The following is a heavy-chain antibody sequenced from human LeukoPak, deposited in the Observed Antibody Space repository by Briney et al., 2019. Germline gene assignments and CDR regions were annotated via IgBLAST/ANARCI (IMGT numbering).Heavy chain of an antibody. CDR3: AKRGVVIRVILVGFHKEAYYFDS. J-gene: IGHJ4*02. V-gene: IGHV3-23*01. CDR2: ISDSGGRT. D-gene: IGHD3-22*01. CDR1: GITLSNYG. Sequence: VGSLRLSCAVSGITLSNYGMSWVRQAPGKGLEWVAGISDSGGRTNYAASVKGRFTISRDSPKNTLYLQMNSLRAEDTALYFCAKRGVVIRVILVGFHKEAYYFDSWGQGALVTVSS.